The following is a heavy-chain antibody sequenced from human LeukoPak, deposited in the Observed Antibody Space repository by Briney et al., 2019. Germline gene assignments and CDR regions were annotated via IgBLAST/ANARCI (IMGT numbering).Heavy chain of an antibody. J-gene: IGHJ5*02. CDR2: IRPTDGTT. CDR3: VRGQTSLDNWFDP. Sequence: QPGGSLRLSCEASGFTFSNYGMNWVRQAPGKGLEWVSYIRPTDGTTHYTDAVEGRFTISRDNVKNSLSLQVTSLRVDDSAIYYCVRGQTSLDNWFDPWGQGTLVIVSS. CDR1: GFTFSNYG. V-gene: IGHV3-48*01.